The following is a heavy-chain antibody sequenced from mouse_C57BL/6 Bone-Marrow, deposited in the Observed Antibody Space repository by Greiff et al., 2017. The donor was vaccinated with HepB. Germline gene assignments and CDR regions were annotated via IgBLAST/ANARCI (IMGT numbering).Heavy chain of an antibody. CDR1: GYTFTSYW. V-gene: IGHV1-59*01. CDR2: IDPSDSYT. D-gene: IGHD1-1*01. CDR3: AGCITGY. Sequence: QVQLQQPGAELVRPGTSVKLSCKASGYTFTSYWMHWVKQRPGQGLEWIGVIDPSDSYTNYNQKFKGKATLTVDTSSSTAYMQLSSLTSEDSAVYYCAGCITGYWGRGTAITVSA. J-gene: IGHJ2*01.